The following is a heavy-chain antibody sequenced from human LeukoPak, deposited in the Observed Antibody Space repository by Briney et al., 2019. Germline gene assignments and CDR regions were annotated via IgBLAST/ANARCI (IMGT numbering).Heavy chain of an antibody. J-gene: IGHJ4*02. Sequence: GSLRLSCAASGFTFSNYAMRWVRQPPGKGLEWIGSIYYSGSTYYNPSLKSRVTISVDTSKNQFSLKLRSVTAADTAVYYCARDSYSRTHDYWGQGTLVTVSS. CDR1: GFTFSNYA. V-gene: IGHV4-38-2*02. D-gene: IGHD6-13*01. CDR2: IYYSGST. CDR3: ARDSYSRTHDY.